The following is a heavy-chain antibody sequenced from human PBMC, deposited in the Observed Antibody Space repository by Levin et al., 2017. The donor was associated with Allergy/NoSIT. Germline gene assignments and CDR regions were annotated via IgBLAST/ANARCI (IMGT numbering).Heavy chain of an antibody. D-gene: IGHD3-16*01. CDR2: ISWNSGTI. V-gene: IGHV3-9*01. CDR3: TKGGSGGFDY. J-gene: IGHJ4*02. Sequence: GGSLRLSCAASGFIFNDYAMHWVRQAPGKGLEWVSGISWNSGTILYADSVKGRFTISRDNAKKSLYLQMNGLRAEDTALYYCTKGGSGGFDYWGQGTLVTVSS. CDR1: GFIFNDYA.